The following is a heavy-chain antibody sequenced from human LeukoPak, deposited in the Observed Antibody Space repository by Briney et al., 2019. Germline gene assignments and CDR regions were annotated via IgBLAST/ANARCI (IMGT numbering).Heavy chain of an antibody. Sequence: PGGSLRLSCAASRFTFSDYGMHSVRQAPGKGLEWVAVISYDGSNKYYAESVKGRFTVSRENSKKTLYLHMNTLRADDTAVYYCAKDATSWYEGPDYWGQGTLVTVSS. D-gene: IGHD6-13*01. CDR3: AKDATSWYEGPDY. CDR1: RFTFSDYG. CDR2: ISYDGSNK. J-gene: IGHJ4*02. V-gene: IGHV3-30*18.